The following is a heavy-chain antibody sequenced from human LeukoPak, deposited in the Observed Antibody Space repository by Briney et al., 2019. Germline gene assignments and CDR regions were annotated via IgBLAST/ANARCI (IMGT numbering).Heavy chain of an antibody. CDR1: TFTFSSYT. V-gene: IGHV3-21*01. CDR2: ISPSGNSK. Sequence: GGSLRLSCATSTFTFSSYTMDWVRQAPGKGLEWVSSISPSGNSKYHADSVKGRFTISRDNAENSLYMQMNSLRAEDTGVYYCVRDFLGETGAGGYWGQGTLVTVSS. D-gene: IGHD3-10*01. J-gene: IGHJ4*02. CDR3: VRDFLGETGAGGY.